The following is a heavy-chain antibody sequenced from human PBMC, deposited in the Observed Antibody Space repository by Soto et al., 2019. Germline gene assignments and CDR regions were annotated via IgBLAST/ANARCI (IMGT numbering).Heavy chain of an antibody. CDR3: ASEQWAGGMDV. J-gene: IGHJ6*02. CDR2: FSSSSNYI. CDR1: GFTFSSYS. Sequence: EVQLVESGGGLVKPGGSLRLSCAASGFTFSSYSMNWVRQAPGKGLEWVSSFSSSSNYIYYADSVKGRFTISRDNAKNSLYLQMSSLRAEDTAVYYCASEQWAGGMDVWGQGTTVTVSS. D-gene: IGHD6-19*01. V-gene: IGHV3-21*01.